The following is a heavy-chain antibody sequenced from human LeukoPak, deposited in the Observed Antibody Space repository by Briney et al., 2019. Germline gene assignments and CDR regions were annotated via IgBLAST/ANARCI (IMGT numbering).Heavy chain of an antibody. Sequence: GESLKISCKGSGYNFTNYWISWVRQMPGKGLEWMGTIDPSDSYNNYSPSFQGHVTISADKSISTAYLQWSSLKASDTAMYYCARAYSRSRFDYWGQGTLVTVSS. D-gene: IGHD6-6*01. CDR1: GYNFTNYW. V-gene: IGHV5-10-1*01. CDR3: ARAYSRSRFDY. CDR2: IDPSDSYN. J-gene: IGHJ4*02.